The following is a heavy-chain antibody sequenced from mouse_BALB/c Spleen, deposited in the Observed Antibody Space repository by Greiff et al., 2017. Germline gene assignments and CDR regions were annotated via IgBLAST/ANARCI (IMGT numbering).Heavy chain of an antibody. CDR1: GFNIKDTY. CDR2: IDPANGNT. CDR3: ARGVFDV. J-gene: IGHJ1*01. Sequence: EVQRVESGAELVKPGASVKLSCTASGFNIKDTYMHWVKQRPEQGLEWIGRIDPANGNTKYDPKFQGKATITADTSSNTAYLQLSSLTSEDTAVYYCARGVFDVWGAGTTVTVSS. V-gene: IGHV14-3*02.